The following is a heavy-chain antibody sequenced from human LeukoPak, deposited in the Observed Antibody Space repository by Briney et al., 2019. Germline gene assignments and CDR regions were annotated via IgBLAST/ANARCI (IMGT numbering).Heavy chain of an antibody. D-gene: IGHD3-3*01. CDR1: GFTFSSYY. Sequence: PGGSLRLSCAASGFTFSSYYMSWVRQAPGRGLQWVSSISSSSSYIYYADSVKGRFTISRDNAKNSLYLQMNSLRAEDTAVYYCARGPYDFWSGYIGLDYWGQGTLVTVSS. CDR3: ARGPYDFWSGYIGLDY. J-gene: IGHJ4*02. V-gene: IGHV3-21*01. CDR2: ISSSSSYI.